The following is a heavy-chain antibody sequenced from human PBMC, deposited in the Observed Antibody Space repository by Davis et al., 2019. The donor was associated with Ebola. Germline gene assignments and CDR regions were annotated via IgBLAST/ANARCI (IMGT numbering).Heavy chain of an antibody. J-gene: IGHJ4*02. CDR3: AKETEQWLVPPYYFDY. CDR1: GFTFDDYA. CDR2: ISWNSGSI. D-gene: IGHD6-19*01. V-gene: IGHV3-9*01. Sequence: SLKISCAASGFTFDDYAMHWVRQAPGKGLEWVSGISWNSGSIGYADSVKGRFTISRDNAKNSLYLQMNSLRAEDTALYYCAKETEQWLVPPYYFDYWGQGTLVTVSS.